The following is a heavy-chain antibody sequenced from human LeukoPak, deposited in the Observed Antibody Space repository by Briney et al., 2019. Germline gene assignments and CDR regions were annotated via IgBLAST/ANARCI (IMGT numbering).Heavy chain of an antibody. D-gene: IGHD4-17*01. Sequence: GASVKVPCKASGGTFSSYAISWVRQAPGQGLEWMGGIIPIFGTANYAQKFQGRVTITADESTSTAYMELSSLRSEDTAVYYCARESTVTKDYFDYWGQGTLVTVSS. V-gene: IGHV1-69*01. CDR3: ARESTVTKDYFDY. CDR2: IIPIFGTA. CDR1: GGTFSSYA. J-gene: IGHJ4*02.